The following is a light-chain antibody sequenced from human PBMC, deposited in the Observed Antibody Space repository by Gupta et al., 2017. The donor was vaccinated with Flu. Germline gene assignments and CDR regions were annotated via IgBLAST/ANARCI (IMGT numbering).Light chain of an antibody. J-gene: IGKJ4*01. CDR1: QSVSSY. CDR3: QQHSNWPPLT. V-gene: IGKV3-11*01. Sequence: EIVLTQSPATLSLSPGERATLSCRASQSVSSYLAWYQQKPGQAPRLLIYDASNRATGIPARFSGSGYGKDLTLTSSSREPEDFAVYYCQQHSNWPPLTFGRGTKVEIK. CDR2: DAS.